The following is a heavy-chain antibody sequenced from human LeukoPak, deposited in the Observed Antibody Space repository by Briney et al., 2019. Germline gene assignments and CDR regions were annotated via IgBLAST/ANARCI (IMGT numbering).Heavy chain of an antibody. D-gene: IGHD3-3*01. CDR1: GFTFSTCA. CDR2: ISGSGGTT. Sequence: GGSLRLSCAASGFTFSTCAMSWVRQAPGKGLEWVSAISGSGGTTYYADSVKGRFTISRDNSKNTLYLQMNSLRAEDTAIYYCAKDLWKADYWGQGTLVTVSS. V-gene: IGHV3-23*01. J-gene: IGHJ4*02. CDR3: AKDLWKADY.